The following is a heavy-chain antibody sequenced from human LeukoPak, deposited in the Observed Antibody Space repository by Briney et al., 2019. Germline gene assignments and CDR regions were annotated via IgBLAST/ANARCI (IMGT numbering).Heavy chain of an antibody. CDR1: GYTFIGYY. D-gene: IGHD3-22*01. CDR2: INPDSAGT. J-gene: IGHJ6*02. Sequence: GASVKVSCKAFGYTFIGYYIHWVRQAPGQGLEWMGWINPDSAGTKYAQKFQGRVTMTRDTSISTAHMELSRLRSDDTAVYYCARDVFSRYYYDSSGSPPYGMDVWGQGTTVTVSS. CDR3: ARDVFSRYYYDSSGSPPYGMDV. V-gene: IGHV1-2*02.